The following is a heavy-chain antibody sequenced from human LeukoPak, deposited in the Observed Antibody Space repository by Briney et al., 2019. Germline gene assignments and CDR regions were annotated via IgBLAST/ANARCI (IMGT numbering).Heavy chain of an antibody. CDR2: INHSGST. Sequence: SETLSLTCAVSGGSLSGYYWTWIRQPPGKGLEWIGEINHSGSTNYNPSLKSRVTISVDTSGKQFFLRLSSATAADTAVYYCARTRGGGDGYNYDYYYYYMDVRGKGTTVTISS. J-gene: IGHJ6*03. V-gene: IGHV4-34*01. CDR1: GGSLSGYY. D-gene: IGHD5-24*01. CDR3: ARTRGGGDGYNYDYYYYYMDV.